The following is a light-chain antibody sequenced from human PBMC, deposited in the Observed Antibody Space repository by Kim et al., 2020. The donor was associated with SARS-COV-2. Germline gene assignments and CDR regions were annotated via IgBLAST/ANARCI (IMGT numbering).Light chain of an antibody. J-gene: IGLJ2*01. CDR3: QVRDSSSEAVV. Sequence: SYDLTQPPSVSVAPGKTARITCAGNNIGSKSVHWYQQKPGQAPVLVIYYDSDRPSGTSERFSGSNSGNTATLTISRVEAGDEDDYYCQVRDSSSEAVVFGGGTQLTVL. CDR2: YDS. CDR1: NIGSKS. V-gene: IGLV3-21*04.